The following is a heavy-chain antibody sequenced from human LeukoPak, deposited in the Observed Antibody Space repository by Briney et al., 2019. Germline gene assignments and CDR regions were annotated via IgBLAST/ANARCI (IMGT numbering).Heavy chain of an antibody. Sequence: GGSLRLSCAASGFTFSSYGMHWVRQAPGKGLEWVAFIRYDGSNKYYADSVKGRFTISRDNSKNTLYLQMNSLRAEDTAVYYCAKDRYNWNDNDAFDIWGQGTMVTVSS. V-gene: IGHV3-30*02. J-gene: IGHJ3*02. CDR2: IRYDGSNK. CDR1: GFTFSSYG. D-gene: IGHD1-1*01. CDR3: AKDRYNWNDNDAFDI.